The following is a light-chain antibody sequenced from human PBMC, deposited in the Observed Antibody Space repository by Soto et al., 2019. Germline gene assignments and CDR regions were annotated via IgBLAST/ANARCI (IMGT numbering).Light chain of an antibody. Sequence: IVVTQSPSTLSVSAGERATLSCRASQSVSSNLAWYQHRPGQAPRLLIFGASTRATGVPARFSGGGSGTEFTLTISSLQSEDFAIYYCQQYMHSPRTFGQGTKVDIK. V-gene: IGKV3-15*01. CDR2: GAS. CDR3: QQYMHSPRT. J-gene: IGKJ1*01. CDR1: QSVSSN.